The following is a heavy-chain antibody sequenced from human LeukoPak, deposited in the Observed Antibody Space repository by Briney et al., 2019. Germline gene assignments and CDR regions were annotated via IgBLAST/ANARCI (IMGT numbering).Heavy chain of an antibody. CDR3: ARDLRSSGYYAFDY. D-gene: IGHD3-22*01. Sequence: GGSLRLSCAASGFTFSSYSMNWVRQAPGKGLEWVSYISSSSSTIYYADPVKGRFTTSRDNAKNSLYLQMNSLRAEDTAVYYCARDLRSSGYYAFDYWGQGTLVTVSS. CDR2: ISSSSSTI. J-gene: IGHJ4*02. V-gene: IGHV3-48*04. CDR1: GFTFSSYS.